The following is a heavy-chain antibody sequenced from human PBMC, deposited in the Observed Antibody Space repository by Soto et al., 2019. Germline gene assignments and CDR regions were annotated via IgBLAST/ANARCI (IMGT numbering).Heavy chain of an antibody. V-gene: IGHV4-39*01. CDR1: GGSISTTSYY. D-gene: IGHD6-13*01. CDR3: ARHSYSSSWYGDFDS. CDR2: IYYSGST. J-gene: IGHJ4*02. Sequence: QVQLQESGPGLVKPSETLSLTCTVSGGSISTTSYYWGWIRQPPGKGLEWIGSIYYSGSTYYNPSLKIRVTISVDTSKNQFSLKLSSVTAADTAVYYCARHSYSSSWYGDFDSWGQGTLVTVSS.